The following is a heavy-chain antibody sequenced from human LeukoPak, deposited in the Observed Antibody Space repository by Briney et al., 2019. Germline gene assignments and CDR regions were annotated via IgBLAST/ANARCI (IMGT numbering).Heavy chain of an antibody. CDR1: GFTFSSYA. Sequence: GGSLRLSCAASGFTFSSYAMSWVRQAPGKGLEWVSAISGSGGSTYYADSVKGRFTISRDNSKNTLYLQMNSLRAEDTAVYYCARQVGLGYGGYFDYWGQGTLVTVSS. J-gene: IGHJ4*02. V-gene: IGHV3-23*01. D-gene: IGHD4-23*01. CDR3: ARQVGLGYGGYFDY. CDR2: ISGSGGST.